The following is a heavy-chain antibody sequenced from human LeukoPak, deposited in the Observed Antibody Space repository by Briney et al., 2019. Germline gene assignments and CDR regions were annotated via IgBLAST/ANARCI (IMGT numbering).Heavy chain of an antibody. J-gene: IGHJ5*02. V-gene: IGHV5-51*01. CDR2: IYPGDSDT. Sequence: ESLKISWKGSGYRFTNYWIGWGRQMPGKGLEWMGIIYPGDSDTRYSPSFQGQVTISADKSISTAYLQWSSLKASDTAMYYCARLTYGSGSYYNFGWFDPWGQGTLVTVSS. D-gene: IGHD3-10*01. CDR3: ARLTYGSGSYYNFGWFDP. CDR1: GYRFTNYW.